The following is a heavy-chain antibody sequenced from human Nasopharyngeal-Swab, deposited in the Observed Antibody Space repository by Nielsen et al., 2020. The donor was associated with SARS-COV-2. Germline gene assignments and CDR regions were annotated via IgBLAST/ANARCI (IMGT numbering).Heavy chain of an antibody. V-gene: IGHV4-34*01. CDR1: GCSFSGYY. Sequence: SQTLSLTFAVYGCSFSGYYWSWIRQPPGKGLEWIGEINHSGSTNYNPSLKSRVTISVDTSKNQFSLKLSSVTAADTAVYYCAKKEDYWGQGTLVTVSS. CDR3: AKKEDY. CDR2: INHSGST. J-gene: IGHJ4*02.